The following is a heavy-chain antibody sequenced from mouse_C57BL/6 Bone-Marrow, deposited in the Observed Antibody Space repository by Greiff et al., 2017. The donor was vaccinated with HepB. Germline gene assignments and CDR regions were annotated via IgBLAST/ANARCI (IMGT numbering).Heavy chain of an antibody. J-gene: IGHJ2*01. Sequence: QVQLQQSGAELARPGASVKLSCKASGYTFTSYGISWVKQRTGQGLEWIGEIYPRSGNTYYNEKFKGKATPTADKSSSTAYMELRSLTSEDSAVYFCAREYYGSSYVHFDYWGQGTTLTVSS. CDR2: IYPRSGNT. CDR3: AREYYGSSYVHFDY. CDR1: GYTFTSYG. V-gene: IGHV1-81*01. D-gene: IGHD1-1*01.